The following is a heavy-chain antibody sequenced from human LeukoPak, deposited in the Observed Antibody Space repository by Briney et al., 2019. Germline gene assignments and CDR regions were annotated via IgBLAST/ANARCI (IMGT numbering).Heavy chain of an antibody. Sequence: GGSLRLSCAASGFTFSSYGMHWVRQAPGKGLEWVAVISYDGSNKYYADSVKGRFTISRDNSKNTLYLQMNSLRAEDTAVYYCARGGPDCSSTSCYTPEYYYYYYGMDVWGQGTTVTVSS. J-gene: IGHJ6*02. D-gene: IGHD2-2*02. CDR1: GFTFSSYG. CDR2: ISYDGSNK. CDR3: ARGGPDCSSTSCYTPEYYYYYYGMDV. V-gene: IGHV3-30*03.